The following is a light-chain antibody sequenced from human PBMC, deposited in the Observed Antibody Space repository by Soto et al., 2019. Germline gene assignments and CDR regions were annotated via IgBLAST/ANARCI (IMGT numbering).Light chain of an antibody. V-gene: IGLV1-47*01. Sequence: VLTQPPSASGTPGQRVTISCSGSSSNIGSNYVYWYQQLPGTAPKLLIYRNNPRPSGVPDRFSGSKSGTSASLAISGLRSEDDADYYCAACDDSPRGVFGGGTKVTVL. CDR3: AACDDSPRGV. CDR1: SSNIGSNY. CDR2: RNN. J-gene: IGLJ2*01.